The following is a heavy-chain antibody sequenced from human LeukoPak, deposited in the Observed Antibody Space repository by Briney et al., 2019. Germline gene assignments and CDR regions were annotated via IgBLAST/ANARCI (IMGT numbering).Heavy chain of an antibody. CDR3: ARVYYYDNPFDY. D-gene: IGHD3-22*01. Sequence: TGGSLRLSCAASGFTFSSYEMNWVRQAPGKGLEWGSYISSSGSTIYYADSVKGRFTISRDNAKNSLYLQMNSLRAEDTAVYYCARVYYYDNPFDYWGQGTLVTVSS. CDR1: GFTFSSYE. V-gene: IGHV3-48*03. CDR2: ISSSGSTI. J-gene: IGHJ4*02.